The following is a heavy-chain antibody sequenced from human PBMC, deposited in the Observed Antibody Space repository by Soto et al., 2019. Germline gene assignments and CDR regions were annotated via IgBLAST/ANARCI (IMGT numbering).Heavy chain of an antibody. D-gene: IGHD6-25*01. V-gene: IGHV4-59*01. Sequence: SETLSLTCPVSGVSISSYFWSWIRQAPGRGLEWIGYTYHRGSTNYSPSLKSRVAISLDTSENQFSLKVNSVTAADTAVYYCARIGGSHGPLDYWGQGTSITVSS. CDR3: ARIGGSHGPLDY. CDR2: TYHRGST. J-gene: IGHJ4*02. CDR1: GVSISSYF.